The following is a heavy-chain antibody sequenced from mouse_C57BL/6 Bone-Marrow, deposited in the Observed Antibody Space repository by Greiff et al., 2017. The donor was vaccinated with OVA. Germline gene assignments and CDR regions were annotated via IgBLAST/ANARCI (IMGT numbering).Heavy chain of an antibody. D-gene: IGHD1-1*01. J-gene: IGHJ1*03. V-gene: IGHV1-69*01. CDR1: GYTFTSYW. Sequence: VQLQQSGAELVMPGASVKLSCKASGYTFTSYWMHWVKQRPGQGLEWIGEIDPSDSYTNYNQKFKGKSTLTVDKSSSTAYMQLSSLTSEDSAVYYCARDPNYYGSSYSNWYFDVWGTGTTVTVSS. CDR3: ARDPNYYGSSYSNWYFDV. CDR2: IDPSDSYT.